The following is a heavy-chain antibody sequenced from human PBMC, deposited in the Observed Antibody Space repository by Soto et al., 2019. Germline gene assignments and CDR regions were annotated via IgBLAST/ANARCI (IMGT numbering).Heavy chain of an antibody. Sequence: ASVKVSCKASGYLFTDYGIHWVRQAPGQSLEWMGWINAGNGDTKYSQKLQGRVTITRDTPATTAYMELSSLRSEDTAVYYCARDPLGGLSGWFDPWGQGTLVTVSS. CDR1: GYLFTDYG. CDR3: ARDPLGGLSGWFDP. V-gene: IGHV1-3*01. J-gene: IGHJ5*02. D-gene: IGHD3-10*01. CDR2: INAGNGDT.